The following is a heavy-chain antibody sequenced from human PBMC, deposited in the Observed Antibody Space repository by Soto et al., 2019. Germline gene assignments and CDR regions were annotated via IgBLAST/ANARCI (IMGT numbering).Heavy chain of an antibody. CDR1: GFTFSSFW. CDR2: INSDGSST. V-gene: IGHV3-74*01. J-gene: IGHJ4*02. CDR3: ARDRIVGATRSNSFDY. D-gene: IGHD1-26*01. Sequence: EVQLVESGGGLVQPGGTLRLSCAASGFTFSSFWMHWVRQAPGKGLVWVSRINSDGSSTSYADSVKGRFNISRDNAKNTMYIQMNSLRAEDTAVYYCARDRIVGATRSNSFDYWGQGTLVTVSS.